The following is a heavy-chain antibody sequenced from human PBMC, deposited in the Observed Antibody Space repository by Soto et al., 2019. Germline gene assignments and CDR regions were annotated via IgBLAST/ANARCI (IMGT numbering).Heavy chain of an antibody. Sequence: QVQLVQSGAEVKKPGASVKVSCKASGYTFTSYDINWVRQATGQGLEWMGWMNPNSGNTVYAQKFQGRVTMTRNTSMSTAYMELISLRSADTAVYSCARTLYGDNVDYWGQGTLVTVSS. D-gene: IGHD4-17*01. CDR2: MNPNSGNT. CDR3: ARTLYGDNVDY. CDR1: GYTFTSYD. V-gene: IGHV1-8*01. J-gene: IGHJ4*02.